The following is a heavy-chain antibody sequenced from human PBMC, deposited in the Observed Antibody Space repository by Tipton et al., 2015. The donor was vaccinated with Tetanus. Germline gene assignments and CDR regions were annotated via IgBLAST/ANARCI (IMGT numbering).Heavy chain of an antibody. CDR2: IKSKTDGGTT. Sequence: SLRLSCAASGFTFSNAWMNWVRQAPGKGLEWVGRIKSKTDGGTTDYAAPVKGRFTISRDDSKNTLYLQMNSLKTEDTAVYYCTTDKGRHYDILTGRYYFDYWGQGTLVTVSS. V-gene: IGHV3-15*07. CDR1: GFTFSNAW. D-gene: IGHD3-9*01. CDR3: TTDKGRHYDILTGRYYFDY. J-gene: IGHJ4*02.